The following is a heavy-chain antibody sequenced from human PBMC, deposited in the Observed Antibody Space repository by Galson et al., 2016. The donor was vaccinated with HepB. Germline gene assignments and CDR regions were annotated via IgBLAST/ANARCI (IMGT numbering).Heavy chain of an antibody. J-gene: IGHJ3*02. D-gene: IGHD3-3*01. CDR1: GFTFSSCA. V-gene: IGHV3-23*01. CDR2: ISGSGRST. Sequence: SLRLSCAASGFTFSSCAMNWVRQAPGKGLEWVSTISGSGRSTYYADSVKGRFTIPRDNSKNTLCLQMSNLRAEDTAVYDCARVESRTGAFDIWGQGTMVTVS. CDR3: ARVESRTGAFDI.